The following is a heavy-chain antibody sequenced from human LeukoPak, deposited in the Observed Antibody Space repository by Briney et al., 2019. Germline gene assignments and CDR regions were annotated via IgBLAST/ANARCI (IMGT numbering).Heavy chain of an antibody. CDR3: ATLGVVVVPAAIHYYYYGMDV. D-gene: IGHD2-2*01. V-gene: IGHV1-24*01. CDR2: FDPEDGET. Sequence: ASVNVSFKVSGYTLTELSMHWVRQAPGKGLGWMGGFDPEDGETIYAQKFQGRVTMTEDTSTDTAYMELSSLRSEDTAVYYCATLGVVVVPAAIHYYYYGMDVWGQRTTVTVSS. J-gene: IGHJ6*02. CDR1: GYTLTELS.